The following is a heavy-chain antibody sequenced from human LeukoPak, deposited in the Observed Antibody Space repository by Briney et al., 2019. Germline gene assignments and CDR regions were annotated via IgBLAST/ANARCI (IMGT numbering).Heavy chain of an antibody. J-gene: IGHJ4*02. D-gene: IGHD1-26*01. CDR3: ARDLGGATTDY. V-gene: IGHV3-53*01. CDR1: GFTVSSNY. CDR2: IYSGGST. Sequence: PGGSLRLSCAASGFTVSSNYMSGVRQAPGKGLEWVSVIYSGGSTYYADSVKGRFTISRDNSKNTLYLQMNSLRAEDTAVYYCARDLGGATTDYWGQGTLVTVSS.